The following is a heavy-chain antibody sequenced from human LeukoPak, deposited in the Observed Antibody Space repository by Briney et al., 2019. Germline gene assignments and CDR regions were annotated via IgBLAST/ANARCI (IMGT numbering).Heavy chain of an antibody. J-gene: IGHJ4*02. Sequence: SETLSLTCTVSGGSISSSSYYWGWIRQPPGKGLEWIGSIYYSGSTYYNPSLKSRVTISVDTSKNQFSLKLSSVTAADTAVYYCARIYCSSTSYYEGGWEYFDYWGQGTLVTVSS. CDR2: IYYSGST. CDR1: GGSISSSSYY. CDR3: ARIYCSSTSYYEGGWEYFDY. V-gene: IGHV4-39*01. D-gene: IGHD2-2*01.